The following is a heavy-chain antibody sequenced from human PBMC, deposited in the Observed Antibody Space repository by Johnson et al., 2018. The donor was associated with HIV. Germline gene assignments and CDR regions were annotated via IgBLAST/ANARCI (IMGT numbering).Heavy chain of an antibody. J-gene: IGHJ3*02. CDR3: ARDIQYGDYSSAASDI. Sequence: QVQLVESGGGVVQPGRSLRLSCSASGFTFSAYAIHWVRQAPGKGLEWVSLISYDGGNKYYADSVKGRFIISRDNPKNTLYLQMNSLRAEDTAVYFCARDIQYGDYSSAASDIWGQGTMVTVSS. CDR2: ISYDGGNK. CDR1: GFTFSAYA. D-gene: IGHD4-17*01. V-gene: IGHV3-30-3*01.